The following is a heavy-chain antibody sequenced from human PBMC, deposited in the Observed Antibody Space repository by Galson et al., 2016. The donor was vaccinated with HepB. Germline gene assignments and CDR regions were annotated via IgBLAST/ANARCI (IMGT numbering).Heavy chain of an antibody. D-gene: IGHD2-21*01. CDR1: GYTFTSYG. V-gene: IGHV1-18*01. CDR2: TGPYSGKT. CDR3: ARVPYSGMDV. Sequence: SVKVSCKASGYTFTSYGITWVRQAPGQGLEWIGRTGPYSGKTNYAQKFQGRVTMTTDASTYTAYMELRSLRSDDTAIYYCARVPYSGMDVWGQGTTVIV. J-gene: IGHJ6*02.